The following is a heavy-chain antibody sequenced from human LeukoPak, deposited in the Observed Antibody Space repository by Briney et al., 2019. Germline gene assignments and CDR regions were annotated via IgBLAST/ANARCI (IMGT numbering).Heavy chain of an antibody. CDR2: IWYDGSNK. J-gene: IGHJ6*02. D-gene: IGHD2-15*01. V-gene: IGHV3-33*01. Sequence: GGSLRLSCAASGFTFSSYGMHWVRQAPGKGLEWVAVIWYDGSNKYYADSVKGRFTISRDNSKNTLYLQMNSLRAEDTAVYYCARDRAGGPSYYYYGMDVWGQGTTVTVSS. CDR3: ARDRAGGPSYYYYGMDV. CDR1: GFTFSSYG.